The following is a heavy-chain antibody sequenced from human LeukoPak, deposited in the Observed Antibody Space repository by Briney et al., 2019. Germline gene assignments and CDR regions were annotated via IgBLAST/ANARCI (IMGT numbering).Heavy chain of an antibody. CDR3: ARSLGYCSGGSCYSDDY. J-gene: IGHJ4*02. V-gene: IGHV1-2*02. Sequence: ASVKVSCKASGYTFTGYYMHWVRRAPGQGLEWMGWINPNSGGTNYAQKFQGRVTMTRDTSISTAYMELSRLRSDDTAVYYCARSLGYCSGGSCYSDDYWGQGTLVTVSS. CDR2: INPNSGGT. D-gene: IGHD2-15*01. CDR1: GYTFTGYY.